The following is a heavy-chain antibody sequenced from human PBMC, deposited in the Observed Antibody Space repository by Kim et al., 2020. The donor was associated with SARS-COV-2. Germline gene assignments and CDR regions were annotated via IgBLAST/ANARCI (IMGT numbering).Heavy chain of an antibody. V-gene: IGHV4-34*01. CDR2: INHSGNT. Sequence: SETLSLTCGVYGGSFSGYQWIWIRQPPGKGLEWIGDINHSGNTNYNPSLRSRVTMSVDTSKNQFSLKLSSVTAADTAVYYCARGGRFSGGYYSSGSYYNGDYWGQGTLVTVSS. CDR3: ARGGRFSGGYYSSGSYYNGDY. D-gene: IGHD3-10*01. J-gene: IGHJ4*01. CDR1: GGSFSGYQ.